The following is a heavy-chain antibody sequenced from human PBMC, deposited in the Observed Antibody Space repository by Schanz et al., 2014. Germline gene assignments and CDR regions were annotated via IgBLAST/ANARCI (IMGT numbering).Heavy chain of an antibody. J-gene: IGHJ3*02. CDR1: GYTFTSYY. CDR2: INPSSGTT. CDR3: ARGLGDERWLDLNEAFDI. D-gene: IGHD6-19*01. V-gene: IGHV1-46*01. Sequence: QVQLVQSGAEVKKPGASVKVSCKASGYTFTSYYMHWVRQAPGQGLEWMGKINPSSGTTRIAQNIQGRLTVTRDASTSTVNMELSSLRSEDTAVYYCARGLGDERWLDLNEAFDIWGQGTIVTVSS.